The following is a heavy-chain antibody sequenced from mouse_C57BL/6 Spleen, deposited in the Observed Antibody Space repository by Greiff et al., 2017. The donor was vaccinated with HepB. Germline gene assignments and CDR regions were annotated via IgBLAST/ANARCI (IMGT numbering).Heavy chain of an antibody. Sequence: VQLQQPGAELVKPGASVKLSCKASGYTFTSYWMHWVKQRPGQGLEWIGMIHPNSGSTNYNEKFKSKATLTVDKSSSTAYMQLSSLTSEDSAVYYCARSGYGSSYVPFAYWGKGTLVTVSA. CDR3: ARSGYGSSYVPFAY. V-gene: IGHV1-64*01. CDR1: GYTFTSYW. D-gene: IGHD1-1*01. J-gene: IGHJ3*01. CDR2: IHPNSGST.